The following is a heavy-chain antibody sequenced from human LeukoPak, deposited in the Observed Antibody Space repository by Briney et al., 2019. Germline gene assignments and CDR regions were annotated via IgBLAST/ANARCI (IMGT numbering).Heavy chain of an antibody. V-gene: IGHV4-34*01. J-gene: IGHJ5*02. CDR3: ATARAGAAFRWFDP. D-gene: IGHD6-19*01. CDR1: GGSFSGYY. CDR2: INHSGST. Sequence: SETLSLTCAVYGGSFSGYYWSWIRQPPGKGLEWIGEINHSGSTNYNPSLKSRGTISVDTSKNQFSLKLSSVTAADTAVYYCATARAGAAFRWFDPWGQGTLVTVSS.